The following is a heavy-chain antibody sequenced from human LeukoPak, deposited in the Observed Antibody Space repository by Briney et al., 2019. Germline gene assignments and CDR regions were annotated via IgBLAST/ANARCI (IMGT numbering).Heavy chain of an antibody. Sequence: GGSLRLSCAASGFTFSSYAMHWVRQAPGKGPEYVSAISSNGGSTYYANSVKGRFTISRDNSKNTLYLQMGSLRAEDMAVYYCARDEAYYYGSGSYYKGNLYYYGMDVWGQGTTVTVSS. D-gene: IGHD3-10*01. CDR1: GFTFSSYA. V-gene: IGHV3-64*01. CDR3: ARDEAYYYGSGSYYKGNLYYYGMDV. CDR2: ISSNGGST. J-gene: IGHJ6*02.